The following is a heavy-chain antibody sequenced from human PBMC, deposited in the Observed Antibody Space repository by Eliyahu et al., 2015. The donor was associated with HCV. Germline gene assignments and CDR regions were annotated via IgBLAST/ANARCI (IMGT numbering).Heavy chain of an antibody. CDR1: GFTFNKYY. CDR2: IKGDGTEK. CDR3: ARDWGDCSSGVCYTRLDV. V-gene: IGHV3-7*04. J-gene: IGHJ6*02. Sequence: EVQLVESGGGLVQPGGSLRLSCAVSGFTFNKYYMAWVRQGPEKGLEWLANIKGDGTEKNYGDSVKGRFTVSRDNAKNSLYLQMNNLRDEDTAVYYCARDWGDCSSGVCYTRLDVWGRGTTVTVSS. D-gene: IGHD2-8*01.